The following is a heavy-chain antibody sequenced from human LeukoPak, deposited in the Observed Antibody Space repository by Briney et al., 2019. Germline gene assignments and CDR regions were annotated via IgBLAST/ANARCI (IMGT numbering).Heavy chain of an antibody. CDR3: ARGSDFWSGKPLYFFDH. Sequence: ASVTVSCKASGYTFTGCYIHWIRQAPGQGLGWMGWIDPNSGGTNYAPKFQGRVTMTRDTSISTAYMELSRLRSNDTAMYFCARGSDFWSGKPLYFFDHWGQGTLVTVSS. V-gene: IGHV1-2*02. CDR1: GYTFTGCY. D-gene: IGHD3-3*01. J-gene: IGHJ4*02. CDR2: IDPNSGGT.